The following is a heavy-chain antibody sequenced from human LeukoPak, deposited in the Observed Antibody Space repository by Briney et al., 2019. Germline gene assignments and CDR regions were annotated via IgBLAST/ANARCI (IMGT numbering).Heavy chain of an antibody. J-gene: IGHJ5*02. V-gene: IGHV4-4*02. Sequence: SGTLSLTCGVSGGSISNTNWWTWVRQPPGKGLEWIGEIYHSGSTNYNPSLKSRVTISVDKSTNQFSLKLSSVTAADTAVYYCARTSRINMVLDPWGQGTLVTVSS. D-gene: IGHD3-10*01. CDR1: GGSISNTNW. CDR2: IYHSGST. CDR3: ARTSRINMVLDP.